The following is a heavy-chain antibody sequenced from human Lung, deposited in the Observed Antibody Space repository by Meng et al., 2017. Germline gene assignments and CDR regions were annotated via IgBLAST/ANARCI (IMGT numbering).Heavy chain of an antibody. J-gene: IGHJ4*02. CDR2: INTNTGDP. CDR1: GYTFTNYA. V-gene: IGHV7-4-1*02. CDR3: ARKKRLATGEVH. D-gene: IGHD3-10*01. Sequence: QVQLVQSGSEFKKPGASVTISCKAPGYTFTNYAMNWVRQAPGQGLEWMGWINTNTGDPTYAQGFTGRFVFSLDTSVSTAYLQISSLKTEDTAVYYCARKKRLATGEVHWGQGTLVTVSS.